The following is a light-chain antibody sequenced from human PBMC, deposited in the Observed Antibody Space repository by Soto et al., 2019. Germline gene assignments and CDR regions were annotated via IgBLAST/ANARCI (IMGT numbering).Light chain of an antibody. V-gene: IGKV3-15*01. CDR3: QQYNNWPPVRT. Sequence: EIVMTQSPDTLSVSPGEGGTLSCRASQSVSRNVAWYQQKPGQAPRLLIYGGSTRVTGIPARFSGRGSGTELTLTISSLQSEDFAVYYCQQYNNWPPVRTFGQGTKVEIK. CDR1: QSVSRN. J-gene: IGKJ1*01. CDR2: GGS.